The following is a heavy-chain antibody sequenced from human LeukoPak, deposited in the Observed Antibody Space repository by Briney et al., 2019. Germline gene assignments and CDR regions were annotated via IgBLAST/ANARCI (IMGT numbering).Heavy chain of an antibody. CDR3: ARVRYDSSRPADY. D-gene: IGHD3-22*01. V-gene: IGHV4-38-2*02. Sequence: SETLSLTCTVSGYSISSGYYWGWIRQPPGKGLEWIGSIYHSGSTYYNPSLKSRVTISVDTSKNQFSLKLSSVTAADTAVYYCARVRYDSSRPADYWGQGTLVTVSS. CDR1: GYSISSGYY. CDR2: IYHSGST. J-gene: IGHJ4*02.